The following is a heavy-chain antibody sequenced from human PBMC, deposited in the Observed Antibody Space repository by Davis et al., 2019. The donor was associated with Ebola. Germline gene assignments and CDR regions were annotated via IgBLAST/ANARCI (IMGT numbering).Heavy chain of an antibody. D-gene: IGHD5-18*01. CDR3: ARGWLRAGFDS. CDR1: GDSVPSGG. Sequence: HSQTLSLTCAISGDSVPSGGWNWIRQSPSRGLEWLGRTYYSSKWYHDYAVSLKSRITINPDTSKNQFSLQLNSVTPEDTAVYYCARGWLRAGFDSWGQGTLVTVSS. CDR2: TYYSSKWYH. V-gene: IGHV6-1*01. J-gene: IGHJ4*02.